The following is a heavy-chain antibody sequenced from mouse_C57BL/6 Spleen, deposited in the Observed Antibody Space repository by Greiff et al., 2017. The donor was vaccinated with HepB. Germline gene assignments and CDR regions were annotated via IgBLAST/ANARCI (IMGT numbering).Heavy chain of an antibody. V-gene: IGHV5-9-1*02. J-gene: IGHJ3*01. Sequence: DVQLVESGEGLVKPGGSLKLSCAASGFTFSSYAMSWVRQTPEKRLEWVAYISSGGDYIYYADTVKGRFTISRDNARNTLYLQMSSLKSEDTAMYYCTREGYSKFAYWGQGTLVTVSA. CDR2: ISSGGDYI. CDR1: GFTFSSYA. D-gene: IGHD2-5*01. CDR3: TREGYSKFAY.